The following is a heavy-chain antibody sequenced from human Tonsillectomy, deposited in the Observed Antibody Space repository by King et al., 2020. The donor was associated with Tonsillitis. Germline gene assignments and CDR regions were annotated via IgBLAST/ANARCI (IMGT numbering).Heavy chain of an antibody. CDR3: AKDGLGEYYFDY. V-gene: IGHV3-30*18. J-gene: IGHJ4*02. CDR2: ISNDGSNK. D-gene: IGHD3-16*01. CDR1: GFTFSSYD. Sequence: VQLVQSGGGVVQPGRSLRLSCAASGFTFSSYDMHWVRQAPGKGLEWGAVISNDGSNKYYVDSVKGRFTISRDNSKNTLYLQMNSLRAEDTAVYYCAKDGLGEYYFDYWGQGTLVTVSS.